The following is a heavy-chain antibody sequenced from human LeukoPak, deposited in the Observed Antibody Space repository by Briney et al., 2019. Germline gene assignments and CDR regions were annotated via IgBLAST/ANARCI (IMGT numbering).Heavy chain of an antibody. CDR2: IKHSGGST. J-gene: IGHJ4*02. CDR1: GYSFTTYY. Sequence: ASVKVSCKASGYSFTTYYMHWVRQAPGQGLEWMGIIKHSGGSTSYAQKLQDRVTMTRDTSTSTVYMELSSLRSEDTAVYYCARVHDSDWYFDYWGQGTLVTVSS. CDR3: ARVHDSDWYFDY. D-gene: IGHD6-19*01. V-gene: IGHV1-46*01.